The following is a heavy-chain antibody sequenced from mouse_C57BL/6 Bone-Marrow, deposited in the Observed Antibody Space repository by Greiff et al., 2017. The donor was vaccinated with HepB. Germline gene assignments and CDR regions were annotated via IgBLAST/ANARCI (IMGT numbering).Heavy chain of an antibody. D-gene: IGHD1-1*01. Sequence: EVKVEESGGGLVQPGGSMKLSCAASGFTFSDAWVDWVRQSPEKGLEWVAEIRNKANNHATYYAESVKGRFTISRDDSKSSVYLQMNSLRAEDTGIYYCTYYYGSSYGYFDVWGTGTTVTVSS. V-gene: IGHV6-6*01. J-gene: IGHJ1*03. CDR2: IRNKANNHAT. CDR1: GFTFSDAW. CDR3: TYYYGSSYGYFDV.